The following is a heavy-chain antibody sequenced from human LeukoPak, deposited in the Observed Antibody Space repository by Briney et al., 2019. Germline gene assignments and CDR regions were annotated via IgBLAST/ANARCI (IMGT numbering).Heavy chain of an antibody. Sequence: GGSLRLSCAASGFTFRSYGMHWVRQAPGKGLEWVAFTRYDGNNKYYADSVKGRFTISRDNSKNTVYLQMNSLRAEDTAVYYCAKDPTHFRVWDDYDNTRLNYWGQGTLVTVSS. CDR2: TRYDGNNK. J-gene: IGHJ4*02. D-gene: IGHD3-22*01. V-gene: IGHV3-30*02. CDR3: AKDPTHFRVWDDYDNTRLNY. CDR1: GFTFRSYG.